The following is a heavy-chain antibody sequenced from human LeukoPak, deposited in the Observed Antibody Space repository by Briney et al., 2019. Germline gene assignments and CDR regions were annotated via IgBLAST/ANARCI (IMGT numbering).Heavy chain of an antibody. V-gene: IGHV4-39*01. CDR3: ASRAVTTLWFDP. CDR2: IYYSGST. D-gene: IGHD4-17*01. Sequence: SETLSLTCTVSGDSISSSSYYWGWIRQPPGKGLEWIATIYYSGSTYYNPSLKSRVTISVDTSKNQFSLKLSSVTAADTAVYYCASRAVTTLWFDPWGQGTLVTVSS. J-gene: IGHJ5*02. CDR1: GDSISSSSYY.